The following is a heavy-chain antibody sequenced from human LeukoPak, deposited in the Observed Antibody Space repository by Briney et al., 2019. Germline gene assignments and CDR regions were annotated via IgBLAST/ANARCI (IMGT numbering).Heavy chain of an antibody. V-gene: IGHV4-59*01. J-gene: IGHJ6*03. CDR1: GGSISSYY. CDR3: ARVTSSGSGSYQYYYYMDV. Sequence: SETLSLTCAVSGGSISSYYWSWIRQPPGKGLEWIGDIYYSGSTNYNPSLKSRVTISVDTSKNQFSLKLSSVTAADTAVYYCARVTSSGSGSYQYYYYMDVWGKGTTVTISS. D-gene: IGHD3-10*01. CDR2: IYYSGST.